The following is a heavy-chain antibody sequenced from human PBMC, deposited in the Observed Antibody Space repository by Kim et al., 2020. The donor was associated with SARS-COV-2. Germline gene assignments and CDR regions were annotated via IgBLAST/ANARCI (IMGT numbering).Heavy chain of an antibody. D-gene: IGHD3-22*01. J-gene: IGHJ6*02. CDR1: GGTFSSYA. CDR3: ARDQPRLQYYYDSSGYFVYYGMDV. V-gene: IGHV1-69*13. CDR2: IIPIFGTA. Sequence: SVKVSCKASGGTFSSYAISWVRQAPGQGLEWMGGIIPIFGTANYAQKFQGRVTITADESTSTAYMELSSLRSEDTAVYYCARDQPRLQYYYDSSGYFVYYGMDVWGQGTTVTVSS.